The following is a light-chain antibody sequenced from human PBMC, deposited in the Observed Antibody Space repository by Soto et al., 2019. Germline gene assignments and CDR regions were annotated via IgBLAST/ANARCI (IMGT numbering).Light chain of an antibody. V-gene: IGLV2-8*01. CDR3: KSYAGSNTYV. CDR1: KNDIGVYDF. Sequence: LTQPPSASWSPGQSVTISCTGTKNDIGVYDFVSWYQHHPGKAPRLIIYEVVQRPSGVPDRFSGSKSGNTASLTVSGLQAADEADYFCKSYAGSNTYVFGSGTKVTVL. J-gene: IGLJ1*01. CDR2: EVV.